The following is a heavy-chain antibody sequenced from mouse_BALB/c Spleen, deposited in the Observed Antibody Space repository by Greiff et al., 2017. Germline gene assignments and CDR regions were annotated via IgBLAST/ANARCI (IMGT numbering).Heavy chain of an antibody. CDR1: GFTFSSFG. CDR3: ARQRGNGHYYAMDY. J-gene: IGHJ4*01. CDR2: ISSGSSTI. Sequence: EVKLMESGGGLVQPGGSRKLSCAASGFTFSSFGMHWVRQAPEKGLEWVAYISSGSSTIYYADTVKGRFTISRDNPKNTLFLQMTSLRSEDTAMYYCARQRGNGHYYAMDYWGQGTSVTVSS. V-gene: IGHV5-17*02. D-gene: IGHD1-1*02.